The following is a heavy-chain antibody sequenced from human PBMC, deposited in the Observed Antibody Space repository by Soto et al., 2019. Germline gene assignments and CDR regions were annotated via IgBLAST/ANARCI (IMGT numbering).Heavy chain of an antibody. V-gene: IGHV4-31*03. CDR1: SGSLIIGGFY. J-gene: IGHJ5*01. CDR3: ARDGSSTANWIDP. D-gene: IGHD2-15*01. Sequence: TSETLSLTCTVSSGSLIIGGFYWRRLRQRPGKGLEWIGYVYFTGTTYYNPSLKSRVTISADTSKDQFSLQLRSVTAADTGVYYCARDGSSTANWIDPWGQGTLVTVSS. CDR2: VYFTGTT.